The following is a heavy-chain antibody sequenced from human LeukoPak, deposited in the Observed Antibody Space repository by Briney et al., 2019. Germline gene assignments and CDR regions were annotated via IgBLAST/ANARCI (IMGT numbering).Heavy chain of an antibody. CDR2: IYYSGST. V-gene: IGHV4-61*01. D-gene: IGHD6-19*01. J-gene: IGHJ3*01. CDR1: GGSVSSGSYY. Sequence: PSETLSLTCTVSGGSVSSGSYYWSWIRQPPGKGLEWIGYIYYSGSTNYNPSLKSRVTISVDTSKNQFSLKLDSVTEIDTAMYYCARNQAVAANRGASDVWGQGTMVTVSS. CDR3: ARNQAVAANRGASDV.